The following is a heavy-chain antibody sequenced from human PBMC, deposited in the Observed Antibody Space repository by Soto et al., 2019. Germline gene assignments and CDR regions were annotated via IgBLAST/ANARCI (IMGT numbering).Heavy chain of an antibody. Sequence: PSETLSLTCIVSGGFTTNYYWSWIRQPPGKGLEWIGYIYNSESTDYNPSLKSRVSISVDTSKNQFSLRLSSVTAADTAVYFCARGRKVGATFLDYWGQGTLVTVSS. CDR2: IYNSEST. CDR3: ARGRKVGATFLDY. D-gene: IGHD1-26*01. J-gene: IGHJ4*02. CDR1: GGFTTNYY. V-gene: IGHV4-59*01.